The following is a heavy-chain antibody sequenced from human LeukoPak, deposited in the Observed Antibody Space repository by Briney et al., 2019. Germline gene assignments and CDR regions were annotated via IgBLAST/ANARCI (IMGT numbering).Heavy chain of an antibody. CDR1: GFTFSSYS. Sequence: GGSLRLSCAASGFTFSSYSMNWVRQAPGKGVEWVSSISSSSSYIYYADSVKGRFTISRDNAKNSLYLQMNSLRAEDTAVYYCARDILEANWFDPWGQGTLVTVSS. V-gene: IGHV3-21*01. D-gene: IGHD3-3*01. J-gene: IGHJ5*02. CDR2: ISSSSSYI. CDR3: ARDILEANWFDP.